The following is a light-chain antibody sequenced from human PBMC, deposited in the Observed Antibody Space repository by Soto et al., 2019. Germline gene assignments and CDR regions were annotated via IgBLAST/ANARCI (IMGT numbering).Light chain of an antibody. Sequence: QSALTQPASVSGSPGQSITISCTGTSSDIGNYNYVSWYQQHPGKAPKLMIYDVTNRPSGVSNRFSGSKSGYTASLTISGLQAEDEADYYCSSYTGSSTPYVFGAGTKVTVL. CDR1: SSDIGNYNY. CDR2: DVT. J-gene: IGLJ1*01. CDR3: SSYTGSSTPYV. V-gene: IGLV2-14*01.